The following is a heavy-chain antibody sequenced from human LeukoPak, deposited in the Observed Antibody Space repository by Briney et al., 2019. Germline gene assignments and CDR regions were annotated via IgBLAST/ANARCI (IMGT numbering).Heavy chain of an antibody. CDR2: ISAYNGNT. CDR1: GYTFTSYG. CDR3: AREWEIELYSSSSSIYYYYYYMDV. J-gene: IGHJ6*03. D-gene: IGHD6-6*01. V-gene: IGHV1-18*01. Sequence: ASVKVSCKASGYTFTSYGISWVRQAPGQGLEWMGWISAYNGNTNYAQKLQGRVTMTTDTSTSTAYMELRSLRSDDTAVYYCAREWEIELYSSSSSIYYYYYYMDVWGKGTTVTVSS.